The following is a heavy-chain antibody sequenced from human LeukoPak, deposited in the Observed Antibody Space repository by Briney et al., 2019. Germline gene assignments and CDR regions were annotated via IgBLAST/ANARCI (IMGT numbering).Heavy chain of an antibody. CDR3: ARDDGYYGMDV. V-gene: IGHV4-61*01. Sequence: SETLSLTCTVSGGSVSSGSYYWSWIRQPPGKGLGWIGYIYYSGSTNYNPSLKSRVTISVDTSKNQFSLKLSSVTAADTAVYYCARDDGYYGMDVWGQGTTVTVSS. D-gene: IGHD5-24*01. CDR2: IYYSGST. J-gene: IGHJ6*02. CDR1: GGSVSSGSYY.